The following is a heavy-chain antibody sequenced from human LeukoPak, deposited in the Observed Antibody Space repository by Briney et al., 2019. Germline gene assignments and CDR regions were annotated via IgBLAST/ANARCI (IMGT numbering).Heavy chain of an antibody. Sequence: ASVKVSCKASGYTFTGYYMHWVRQAPGQGLEWMGWINPNSGGTNYAQKFQGRVTMTRDTSISTAYMELSRLRSDDTAAYYCASTADNTAMSYYYYGMDVWGQGTTVTVSS. CDR3: ASTADNTAMSYYYYGMDV. J-gene: IGHJ6*02. D-gene: IGHD5-18*01. CDR1: GYTFTGYY. V-gene: IGHV1-2*02. CDR2: INPNSGGT.